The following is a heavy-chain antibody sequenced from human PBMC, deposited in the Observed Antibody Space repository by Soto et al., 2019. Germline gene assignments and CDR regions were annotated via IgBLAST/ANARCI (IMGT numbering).Heavy chain of an antibody. V-gene: IGHV1-2*04. CDR3: ARGKQQPEFDY. CDR1: GYTFTSYG. D-gene: IGHD6-13*01. CDR2: INPNSGGT. Sequence: ASVKVSCKASGYTFTSYGISWVRQAPGQGLEWMGWINPNSGGTNYAQKFQGWVTMTRDTSISTAYMELSRLRSDDTAVYYCARGKQQPEFDYWGQGTLVTVSS. J-gene: IGHJ4*02.